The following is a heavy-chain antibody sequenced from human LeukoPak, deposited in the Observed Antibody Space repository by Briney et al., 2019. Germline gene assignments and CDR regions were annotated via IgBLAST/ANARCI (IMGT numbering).Heavy chain of an antibody. Sequence: ASVKVSCKASGYTFTSCGISWVRQAPGQGLEWMGWISAYNGNTNYAQKLQGRVTMTTDTSTSTAYMELRSLRSDDTAVYYCARDALVGIAVDGTLGNWFDPWGQGTLVTVSS. J-gene: IGHJ5*02. CDR2: ISAYNGNT. CDR3: ARDALVGIAVDGTLGNWFDP. D-gene: IGHD6-19*01. V-gene: IGHV1-18*01. CDR1: GYTFTSCG.